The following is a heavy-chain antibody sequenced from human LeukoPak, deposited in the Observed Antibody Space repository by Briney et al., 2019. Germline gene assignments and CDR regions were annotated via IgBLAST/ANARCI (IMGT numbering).Heavy chain of an antibody. J-gene: IGHJ4*02. V-gene: IGHV3-30*18. Sequence: GGSLRLSCAASGFTFSSYGMHWVRQAPGKGLEWVAVISHDGSNKYYADSVKGRFTISRDNSKNTLYLQMNSLRAEDTAVYYCAKDRLRWAQLQYYFDYWGQGTLVTVSS. CDR1: GFTFSSYG. CDR3: AKDRLRWAQLQYYFDY. D-gene: IGHD2-21*01. CDR2: ISHDGSNK.